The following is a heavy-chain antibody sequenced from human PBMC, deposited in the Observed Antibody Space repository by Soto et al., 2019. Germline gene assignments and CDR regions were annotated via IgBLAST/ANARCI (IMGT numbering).Heavy chain of an antibody. V-gene: IGHV3-23*01. Sequence: PVGSLRLSCAASEFTFSSYAMTWVRLAPGKGLEWVSSISTSAGNTYYADSVKGRFTISRDNSKNTLYLQMNSLRADDTAVYYCAKSGSHSYFDYWGQGTLVTVSS. CDR2: ISTSAGNT. CDR3: AKSGSHSYFDY. J-gene: IGHJ4*02. CDR1: EFTFSSYA. D-gene: IGHD1-26*01.